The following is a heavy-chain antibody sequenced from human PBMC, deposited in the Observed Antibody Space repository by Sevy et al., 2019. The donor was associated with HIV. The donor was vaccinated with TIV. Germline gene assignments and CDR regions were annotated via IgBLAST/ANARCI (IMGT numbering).Heavy chain of an antibody. V-gene: IGHV4-34*01. CDR2: ITHSGRT. Sequence: SETLSLTCGVYGGSFTDYSWTWIRQPPGKGLEWIGEITHSGRTNYSPSFRRRVTMSLDTSRNQFSLRLDSVTAADKAVYYCAGGDFLLVDFGAIFLRAFDPWGEGTMVTVSS. CDR1: GGSFTDYS. CDR3: AGGDFLLVDFGAIFLRAFDP. J-gene: IGHJ3*01. D-gene: IGHD2-8*02.